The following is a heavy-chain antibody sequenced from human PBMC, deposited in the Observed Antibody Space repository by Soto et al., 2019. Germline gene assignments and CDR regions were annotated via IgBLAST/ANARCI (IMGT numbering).Heavy chain of an antibody. D-gene: IGHD3-10*01. CDR3: ARGGYGSGSYLYHGMDV. CDR1: GGSISSGDYF. Sequence: SETLSLTCTVSGGSISSGDYFWSWIRQPPGKGLEWIGYIYYSGSTYYNPSLKSRVTISVDTSKNQFSLKLSSVTAADTAVYYCARGGYGSGSYLYHGMDVWGQGTTVT. CDR2: IYYSGST. J-gene: IGHJ6*02. V-gene: IGHV4-30-4*02.